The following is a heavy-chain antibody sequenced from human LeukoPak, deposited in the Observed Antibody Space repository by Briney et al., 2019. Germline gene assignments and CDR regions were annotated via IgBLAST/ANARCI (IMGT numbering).Heavy chain of an antibody. J-gene: IGHJ4*02. D-gene: IGHD5-18*01. CDR2: IYYGGST. V-gene: IGHV4-59*01. CDR3: ARGAGGYSYGH. Sequence: SETLSLTCTVSGGSISSYYWSWIRRPPGKGLEWIGYIYYGGSTNYNPSLKSRVTISVDTSKNQFSLKLSSVTAADTAVYYCARGAGGYSYGHWGQGTLVTVSS. CDR1: GGSISSYY.